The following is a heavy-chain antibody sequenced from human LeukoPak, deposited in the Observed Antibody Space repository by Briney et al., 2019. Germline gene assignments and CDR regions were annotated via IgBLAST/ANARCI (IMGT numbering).Heavy chain of an antibody. CDR3: ATLGRELWFGEQEGYPQPGGEFDY. D-gene: IGHD3-10*01. V-gene: IGHV4-39*07. CDR1: GGSISSSSYY. Sequence: SETLSLTCTVSGGSISSSSYYWGWIRQPPGKGLEWIGSIYYSGSTYYNPSLKSRVTISVDTSKNQFSLKLSSVTAADTAVYYCATLGRELWFGEQEGYPQPGGEFDYWGQGTLVTVSS. J-gene: IGHJ4*02. CDR2: IYYSGST.